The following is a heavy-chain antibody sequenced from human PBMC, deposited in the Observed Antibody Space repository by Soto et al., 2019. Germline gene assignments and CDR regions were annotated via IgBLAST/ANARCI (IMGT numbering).Heavy chain of an antibody. CDR2: ISYDGSDK. D-gene: IGHD3-3*01. V-gene: IGHV3-30*18. Sequence: QVQLVESGGGVVQSGRSLRLSCAASGFTFRNYGMHWVRQAPGKGLEWVAVISYDGSDKYYADSVKGRFSISRDNSKSTLYLQMNSLSVEDTAVYYCAKDGQGVIPTYLWRRGTNDYYYYMDVWGKGTTVTVSS. CDR3: AKDGQGVIPTYLWRRGTNDYYYYMDV. J-gene: IGHJ6*03. CDR1: GFTFRNYG.